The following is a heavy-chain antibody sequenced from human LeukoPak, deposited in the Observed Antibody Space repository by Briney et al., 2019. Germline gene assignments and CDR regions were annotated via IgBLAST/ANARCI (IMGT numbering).Heavy chain of an antibody. V-gene: IGHV4-39*01. J-gene: IGHJ4*02. Sequence: SETLSLTCTVSGHSISSRSYYWGWIRQPPGKGLEWIGSIYYSGSTYYNPSLKSRVTISVDTSKNQFSLKLSSVTAADTAVYYCARWYCNGGCCYLIDYWGQGALVTVSS. CDR2: IYYSGST. CDR1: GHSISSRSYY. CDR3: ARWYCNGGCCYLIDY. D-gene: IGHD2-15*01.